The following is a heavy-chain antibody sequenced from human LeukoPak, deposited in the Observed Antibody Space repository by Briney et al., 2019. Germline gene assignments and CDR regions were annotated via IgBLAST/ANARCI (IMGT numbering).Heavy chain of an antibody. CDR2: ISSSGSTI. V-gene: IGHV3-11*04. Sequence: GXSLILSCAASGFTFSDYYMSWIRQAPGKGLEWVSYISSSGSTIYDADSVKGRFTISRDNAKNSLYLQMNSLRAEDTAVYYCARDSGSSSHSLGWGQGTLVTVSS. J-gene: IGHJ4*02. CDR3: ARDSGSSSHSLG. CDR1: GFTFSDYY. D-gene: IGHD6-13*01.